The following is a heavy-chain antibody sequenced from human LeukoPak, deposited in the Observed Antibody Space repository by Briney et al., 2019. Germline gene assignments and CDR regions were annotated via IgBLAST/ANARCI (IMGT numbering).Heavy chain of an antibody. D-gene: IGHD5-12*01. CDR2: VWNVGCNK. CDR3: ARDSRSGYTDY. J-gene: IGHJ4*02. CDR1: GLTFNVYG. V-gene: IGHV3-33*07. Sequence: GGSLRLSCAASGLTFNVYGLYWVRQAPGKGLEWVALVWNVGCNKYYADSVQGRFTISRDNSKDTLYLQMNRLRVEDTAVYYCARDSRSGYTDYWGQGTLVTVSS.